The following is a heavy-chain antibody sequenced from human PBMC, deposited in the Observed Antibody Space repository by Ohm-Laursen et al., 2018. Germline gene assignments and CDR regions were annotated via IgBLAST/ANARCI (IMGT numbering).Heavy chain of an antibody. CDR2: ISGSSNAI. CDR1: GFTFSSFA. J-gene: IGHJ6*02. Sequence: SPRLSCAAPGFTFSSFAMTWIRQAPGKGLEWVSYISGSSNAIYYADSVKGRFTISRDNTKNSLFLQMNSLRAEDTAIYYCTRGNFYYGMDVWGQGTTVTVSS. V-gene: IGHV3-48*04. CDR3: TRGNFYYGMDV.